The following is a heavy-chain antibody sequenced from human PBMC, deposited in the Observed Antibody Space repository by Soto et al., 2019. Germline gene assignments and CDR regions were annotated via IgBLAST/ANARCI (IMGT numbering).Heavy chain of an antibody. Sequence: GESLKISCKGSGYSFTSYWIGWVRQMPGKGLEWMGIIYPGDSDTRYSPSFQGQVTIYADKSISTAYLQWSSLKASDTAMYYCARVPSVGATNHYYYGMDVWGQGTTVTVSS. V-gene: IGHV5-51*01. CDR2: IYPGDSDT. D-gene: IGHD1-26*01. CDR3: ARVPSVGATNHYYYGMDV. J-gene: IGHJ6*02. CDR1: GYSFTSYW.